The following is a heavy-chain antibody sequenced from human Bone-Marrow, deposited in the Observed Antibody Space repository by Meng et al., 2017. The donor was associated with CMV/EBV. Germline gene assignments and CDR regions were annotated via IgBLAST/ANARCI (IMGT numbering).Heavy chain of an antibody. CDR1: GYTFTSYG. V-gene: IGHV1-2*02. D-gene: IGHD6-19*01. J-gene: IGHJ4*02. Sequence: QVQLVQSGAEVKKPGASVKVSCKASGYTFTSYGISWVRQAPGQGLEWMGWINPNSGGTNYAQKFQGRVTMTRDTSISTAYMELSRLRSDDTAVYYCARDKVASSGWYDYWGQGTLVTVSS. CDR3: ARDKVASSGWYDY. CDR2: INPNSGGT.